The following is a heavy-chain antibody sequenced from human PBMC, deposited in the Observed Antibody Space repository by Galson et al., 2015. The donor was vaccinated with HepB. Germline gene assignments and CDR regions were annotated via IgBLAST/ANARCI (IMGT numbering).Heavy chain of an antibody. J-gene: IGHJ4*02. CDR3: ARVADADYGDHSHFDY. V-gene: IGHV3-21*05. Sequence: SLRLSCAASGFTFSSYTMNWVRQAPGKGLEWLSYISTDSSTYTNYADPVKGRFTISRDNAKKSLYLQMNSLRAEDTAVYYCARVADADYGDHSHFDYWGQGTLVTVSS. CDR2: ISTDSSTYT. D-gene: IGHD4-17*01. CDR1: GFTFSSYT.